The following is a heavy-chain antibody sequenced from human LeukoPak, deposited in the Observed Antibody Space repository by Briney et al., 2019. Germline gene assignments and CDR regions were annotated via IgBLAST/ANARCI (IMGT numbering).Heavy chain of an antibody. J-gene: IGHJ4*02. V-gene: IGHV3-23*01. CDR3: AKGGKFTSSSLLAR. Sequence: SLTLSCAPSGLNFDNDAMSSVRQAPGDGQDWVSSISETGAHRNYAHSVKGRFTPYTASSKHTLWLQTDSLRNTGTAINYCAKGGKFTSSSLLARWGEGTLVSAS. CDR1: GLNFDNDA. D-gene: IGHD6-6*01. CDR2: ISETGAHR.